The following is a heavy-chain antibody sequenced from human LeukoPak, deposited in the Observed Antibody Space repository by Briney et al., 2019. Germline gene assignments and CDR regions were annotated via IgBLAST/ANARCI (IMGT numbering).Heavy chain of an antibody. V-gene: IGHV1-69*04. CDR1: GGTFSSYA. Sequence: EASVKVSCKASGGTFSSYAISWVRQAPGQGLEWMGRIIPILGIANYAQKFQGRVTITADKSTSTAYMELSSLRSEDTAVYYCARDQLGGVAGPFDYWGQGTLVTVSS. J-gene: IGHJ4*02. D-gene: IGHD6-19*01. CDR2: IIPILGIA. CDR3: ARDQLGGVAGPFDY.